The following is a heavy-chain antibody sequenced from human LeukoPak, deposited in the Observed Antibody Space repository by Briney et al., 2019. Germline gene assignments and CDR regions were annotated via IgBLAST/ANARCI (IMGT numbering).Heavy chain of an antibody. CDR2: FDPEDGET. D-gene: IGHD2-2*01. CDR1: GYTLTELS. J-gene: IGHJ4*02. V-gene: IGHV1-24*01. Sequence: ASVKVSCKVSGYTLTELSMHWVRQAPGKGLEWMGGFDPEDGETIYAQKFQGRVTMTEDTSTDTAYMELSSLTSDDTAVYYCARAGLIVEPSAQNDYWGQGTLVTVSS. CDR3: ARAGLIVEPSAQNDY.